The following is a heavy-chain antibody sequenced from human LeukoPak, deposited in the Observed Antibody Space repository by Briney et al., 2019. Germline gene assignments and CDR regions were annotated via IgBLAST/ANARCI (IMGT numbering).Heavy chain of an antibody. V-gene: IGHV5-51*01. CDR3: ARVGYYYDSSGYYELDY. D-gene: IGHD3-22*01. J-gene: IGHJ4*02. CDR2: IYPGHSDT. Sequence: GASLQISCKGSGYIFTSSWICWVRQLPGKGLEWMGIIYPGHSDTRYSPSFQGQVTISADKSISTASLQWSSLKASDTAMYYCARVGYYYDSSGYYELDYWGQGTLVTVSS. CDR1: GYIFTSSW.